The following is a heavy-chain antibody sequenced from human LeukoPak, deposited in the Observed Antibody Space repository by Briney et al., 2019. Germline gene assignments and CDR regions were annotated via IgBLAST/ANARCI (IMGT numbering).Heavy chain of an antibody. J-gene: IGHJ6*02. CDR1: GFTFSSYA. CDR2: ISSNGGST. V-gene: IGHV3-64D*06. D-gene: IGHD4-23*01. Sequence: GGSLRLSCSASGFTFSSYAMHWVRQAPGKGLEYVSAISSNGGSTYYADSVKGRFTISRDNSKNTLYLQMSSLRAEDTAVYYCVKDRYSGGNSRSSYYSGMDVWGQGTTVTVSS. CDR3: VKDRYSGGNSRSSYYSGMDV.